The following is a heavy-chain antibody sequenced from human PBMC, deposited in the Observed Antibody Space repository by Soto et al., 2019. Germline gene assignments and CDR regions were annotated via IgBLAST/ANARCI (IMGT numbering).Heavy chain of an antibody. CDR3: ASADSSSWYNF. J-gene: IGHJ4*02. V-gene: IGHV4-31*03. CDR2: IYYSGST. CDR1: GGSISSGGYY. Sequence: TSETLSLTCTVSGGSISSGGYYWSWIRQHPRKGLEWIGYIYYSGSTYYNPSLKSRVTISVDTSKNQFSLKLSSVTAADTAVYYCASADSSSWYNFWGQGTLVTVSS. D-gene: IGHD6-13*01.